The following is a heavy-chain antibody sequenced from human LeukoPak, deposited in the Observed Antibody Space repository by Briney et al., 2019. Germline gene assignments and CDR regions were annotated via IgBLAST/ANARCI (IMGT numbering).Heavy chain of an antibody. CDR2: IYYSGST. D-gene: IGHD6-19*01. CDR3: ARLLAVADAFDI. CDR1: GGSISSSSYY. J-gene: IGHJ3*02. Sequence: SETLSLTCTVSGGSISSSSYYWGWIRQPPGKGLEWIGSIYYSGSTYYNPSLESRVTISVDTSKNQFSLKLSSVTAADTAVYYCARLLAVADAFDIWGQGTMVTVSS. V-gene: IGHV4-39*01.